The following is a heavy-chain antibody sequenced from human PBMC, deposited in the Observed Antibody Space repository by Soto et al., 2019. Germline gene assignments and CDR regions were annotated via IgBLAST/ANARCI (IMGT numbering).Heavy chain of an antibody. D-gene: IGHD2-8*02. J-gene: IGHJ6*02. CDR3: AKSTGGTANGMGV. Sequence: GGSLRLSCAASGFTFSIYWMSWVRQAPGKGLEWVANIKQDGSEKYYVDSVKGRFTISRDNAKNSLYLQMNSLRAEDTALYYCAKSTGGTANGMGVWGQGTTVTVSS. V-gene: IGHV3-7*03. CDR1: GFTFSIYW. CDR2: IKQDGSEK.